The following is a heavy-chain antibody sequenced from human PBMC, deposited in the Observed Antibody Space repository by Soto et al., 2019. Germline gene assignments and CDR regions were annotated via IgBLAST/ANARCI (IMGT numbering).Heavy chain of an antibody. J-gene: IGHJ5*02. D-gene: IGHD2-2*01. CDR1: GYTFTSYA. V-gene: IGHV1-3*01. CDR2: INAGNGNT. Sequence: QVQLVQSGAEVKKPGASVKVSCKASGYTFTSYAMHWVRQAPGQRLEWMGWINAGNGNTKYSQKLQGRVTITSDTAASTAYMELSSLRSEDTAVYYCARDWGYCSSTSCLFVNWFDPWGQGTLVTVSS. CDR3: ARDWGYCSSTSCLFVNWFDP.